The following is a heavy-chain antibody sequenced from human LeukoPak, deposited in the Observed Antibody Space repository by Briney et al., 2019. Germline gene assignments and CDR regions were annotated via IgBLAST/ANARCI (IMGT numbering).Heavy chain of an antibody. CDR2: IYYSGST. D-gene: IGHD1-14*01. J-gene: IGHJ5*02. V-gene: IGHV4-39*07. Sequence: SETLSLTCTVSGGSISSSSYYWGWIRQPPGKGLEWIGSIYYSGSTYYNPSLKSRVTISVDTSKNQFSLKLSSVTAADTAVYYCATRLDPDGNQNWFDPWGQGTLVTVSS. CDR1: GGSISSSSYY. CDR3: ATRLDPDGNQNWFDP.